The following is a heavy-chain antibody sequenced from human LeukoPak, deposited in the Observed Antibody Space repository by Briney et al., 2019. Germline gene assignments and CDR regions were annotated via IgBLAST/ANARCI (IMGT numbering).Heavy chain of an antibody. Sequence: PGGSLRLSCAASGFTFDDYTMHWVRQAPGKGLEWVSLISWDGGSTYYADSVKGRFTISRDNGKNSLYLQMNSLRTEDTALYYCARAPEEAFDIWGQGTMVTVSS. CDR1: GFTFDDYT. V-gene: IGHV3-43*01. CDR2: ISWDGGST. CDR3: ARAPEEAFDI. J-gene: IGHJ3*02.